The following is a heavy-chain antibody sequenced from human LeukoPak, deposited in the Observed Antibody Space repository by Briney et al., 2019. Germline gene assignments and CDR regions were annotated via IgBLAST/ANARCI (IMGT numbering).Heavy chain of an antibody. Sequence: GGSLTLSCAASGFTVSNNFMRWARHAPGKGLEWGLVIYSGGSTNYAYSAKGRFTITRDISKSMLYLQMNSLRAEDTAVYYCAREGTSGWSLFDYWGQGTLVTVSS. J-gene: IGHJ4*02. CDR1: GFTVSNNF. D-gene: IGHD6-19*01. CDR3: AREGTSGWSLFDY. CDR2: IYSGGST. V-gene: IGHV3-66*01.